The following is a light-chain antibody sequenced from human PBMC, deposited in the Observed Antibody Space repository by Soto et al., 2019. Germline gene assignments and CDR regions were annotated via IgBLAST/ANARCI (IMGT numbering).Light chain of an antibody. Sequence: QSVLTQPASVSGSPGQSITLSCTGTSSDIGDYDYVSGYHRHPGKAPKLIIYDVNNRPSGASNRFSGSKSGNTASLTISGLQAEDEADYYCTSYSSGSTHVVFGGGTKLTVL. J-gene: IGLJ2*01. CDR3: TSYSSGSTHVV. CDR2: DVN. V-gene: IGLV2-14*03. CDR1: SSDIGDYDY.